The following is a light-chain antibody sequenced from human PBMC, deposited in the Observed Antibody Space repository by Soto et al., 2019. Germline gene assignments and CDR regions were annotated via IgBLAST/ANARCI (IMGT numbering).Light chain of an antibody. CDR1: QSVSSN. J-gene: IGKJ3*01. Sequence: EIVMTQSPATLSVSPGERDTLSCRASQSVSSNLAWYQQKPGQAPRLLIYGASTRATGIPARFSGSGSGTEFTLTISSLQSEDFAVYYCQQYNNWPPPSGTFGPGTKVDIK. CDR2: GAS. V-gene: IGKV3-15*01. CDR3: QQYNNWPPPSGT.